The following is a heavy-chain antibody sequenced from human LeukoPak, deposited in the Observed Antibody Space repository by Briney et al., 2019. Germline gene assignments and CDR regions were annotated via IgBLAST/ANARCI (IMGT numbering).Heavy chain of an antibody. CDR1: GFSFNTYA. CDR2: LRYDGSNI. D-gene: IGHD3-10*01. CDR3: AKGVRITMVRGAFDI. Sequence: GGSLRLSCAASGFSFNTYAMHWVRQAPGKGLEWVAFLRYDGSNIQYAGPVKGRFTISRDNSKNTLDLQMNSLRAEDTALYYCAKGVRITMVRGAFDIWGQGTMVTVSS. V-gene: IGHV3-30*02. J-gene: IGHJ3*02.